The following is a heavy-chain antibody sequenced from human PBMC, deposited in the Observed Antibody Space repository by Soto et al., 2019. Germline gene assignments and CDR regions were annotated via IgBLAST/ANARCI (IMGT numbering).Heavy chain of an antibody. V-gene: IGHV1-69*13. CDR2: IIPIFGTA. J-gene: IGHJ6*02. CDR1: VGTFSSYA. Sequence: SVEASCEASVGTFSSYAISWVRQAPGQGLEWMGGIIPIFGTANYAQKFQGRVTITADESTSTAYMGLSSLRSEDTAVYYCARGGIRIVVVTAIPDGMDAWGQGNTVTVSS. D-gene: IGHD2-21*02. CDR3: ARGGIRIVVVTAIPDGMDA.